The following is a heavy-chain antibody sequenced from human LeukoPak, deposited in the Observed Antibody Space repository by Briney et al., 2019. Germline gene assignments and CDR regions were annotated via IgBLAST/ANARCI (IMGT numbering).Heavy chain of an antibody. V-gene: IGHV1-2*02. D-gene: IGHD4-23*01. CDR1: GYTFTGYY. Sequence: ASVKVSCKASGYTFTGYYMHWVRQAPGQGLEWMGWINPNSGGTNYARQFQGRVTMTRDTSISTAYMELSRLRSDDTAAYYCARGGGNSKFDYWGQGTLVTVSS. J-gene: IGHJ4*02. CDR3: ARGGGNSKFDY. CDR2: INPNSGGT.